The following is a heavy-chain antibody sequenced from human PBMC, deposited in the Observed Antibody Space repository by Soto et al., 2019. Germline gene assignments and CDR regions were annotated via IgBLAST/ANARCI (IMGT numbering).Heavy chain of an antibody. J-gene: IGHJ4*02. CDR1: GDSFSNFY. D-gene: IGHD3-10*01. CDR3: ERGTRGPITSLFEC. Sequence: SETLSLTCTVSGDSFSNFYWSWIRQPPGKGLEWIGYFHGSGNSGYNPSLENRVSIGLGRSANQFSLKLSSVSAADTAIYYCERGTRGPITSLFECWGQVIPVTSSS. CDR2: FHGSGNS. V-gene: IGHV4-59*01.